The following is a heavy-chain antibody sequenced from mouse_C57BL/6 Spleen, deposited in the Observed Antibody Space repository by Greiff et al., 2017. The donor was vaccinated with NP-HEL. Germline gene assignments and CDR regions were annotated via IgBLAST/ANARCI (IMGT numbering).Heavy chain of an antibody. V-gene: IGHV1-82*01. J-gene: IGHJ1*03. CDR3: ARGITGPYWYFDV. Sequence: VQLQQSGPELVKPGASVKISCKASGYAFSSSWMNWVKQRPGKGLEWIGRIYPGDGDTNYNGKFKGKATLTADKSSSTAYMQLSSLTSEDSAVYFCARGITGPYWYFDVWGTGTTVTVSS. D-gene: IGHD4-1*01. CDR2: IYPGDGDT. CDR1: GYAFSSSW.